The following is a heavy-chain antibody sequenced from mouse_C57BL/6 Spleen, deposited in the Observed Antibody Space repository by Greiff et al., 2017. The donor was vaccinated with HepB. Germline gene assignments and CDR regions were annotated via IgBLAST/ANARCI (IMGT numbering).Heavy chain of an antibody. J-gene: IGHJ3*01. Sequence: QVQLQQPGAELVRPGSSVKLSCKASGYTFTSYWMDWVKQRPGQGLEWIGNIYPSDSDTHYNQKFKDKATLTVDKSSSTAYMQLSSLTSEDSAVYYCARSAAQATWACFAYWGQGTLVTVSA. CDR1: GYTFTSYW. CDR2: IYPSDSDT. D-gene: IGHD3-2*02. V-gene: IGHV1-61*01. CDR3: ARSAAQATWACFAY.